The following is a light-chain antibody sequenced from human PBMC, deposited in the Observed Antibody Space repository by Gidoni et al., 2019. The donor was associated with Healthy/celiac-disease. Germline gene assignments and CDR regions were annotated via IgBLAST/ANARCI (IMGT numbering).Light chain of an antibody. CDR3: CSYAGSYTFVV. V-gene: IGLV2-11*01. CDR2: DVS. J-gene: IGLJ2*01. CDR1: SSDVGGYNY. Sequence: QSALTQPRSVSGSPGQTVTISCTGTSSDVGGYNYVPWYQQHPGKAPKLMMYDVSQRPSGVPDRFSGAKSDNTASLTISGLHAEDEADYYCCSYAGSYTFVVFGGGTKLTVL.